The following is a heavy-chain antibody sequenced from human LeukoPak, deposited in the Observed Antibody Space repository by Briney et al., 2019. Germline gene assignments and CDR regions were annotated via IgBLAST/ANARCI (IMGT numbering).Heavy chain of an antibody. D-gene: IGHD5-18*01. Sequence: PGGSLRLSCAASGFTFSSYSMNWVRQAPGKGLEWVSSISSSSSYIYYADSVKGRFTISRDNAKNSLYLQMNSLRAEDTAVYYCARDRVDTAQFDYWGQGTLVTVSS. CDR2: ISSSSSYI. CDR3: ARDRVDTAQFDY. V-gene: IGHV3-21*01. J-gene: IGHJ4*02. CDR1: GFTFSSYS.